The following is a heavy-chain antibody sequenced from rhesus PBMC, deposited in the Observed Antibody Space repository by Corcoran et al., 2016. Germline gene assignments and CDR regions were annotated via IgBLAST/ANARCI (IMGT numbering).Heavy chain of an antibody. CDR1: GGSISGGYD. D-gene: IGHD2-39*01. J-gene: IGHJ4*01. CDR3: ARRYCSRGVCYFDY. Sequence: QVQLQESGPGLVKSSETLSLPCAVSGGSISGGYDWRWIRQPPGKGLECIGHSCCSSGATNNNPSLNNRVTISKVTSKNQFSLKLSSVTAADTAVYYCARRYCSRGVCYFDYWGQGVLVTVSS. V-gene: IGHV4-76*01. CDR2: SCCSSGAT.